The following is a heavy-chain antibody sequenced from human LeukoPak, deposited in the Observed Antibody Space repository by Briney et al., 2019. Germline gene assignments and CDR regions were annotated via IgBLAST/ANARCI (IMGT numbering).Heavy chain of an antibody. J-gene: IGHJ6*03. Sequence: PSETLSLTCTVSGVSISSYYWGWIRQPPGKGLEWIGYIYYSGSTNYNPSLKSRVTISVDTSKNQFSLKLSSVTAADTAVYYCARVLRQQLGYYYYYMDVWGKGTTVTVSS. CDR1: GVSISSYY. V-gene: IGHV4-59*01. CDR2: IYYSGST. D-gene: IGHD6-13*01. CDR3: ARVLRQQLGYYYYYMDV.